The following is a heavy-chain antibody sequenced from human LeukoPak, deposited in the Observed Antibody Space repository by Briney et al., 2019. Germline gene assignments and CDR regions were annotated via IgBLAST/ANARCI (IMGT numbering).Heavy chain of an antibody. CDR3: ARGGTYYDILTGYYLAGDYFDY. V-gene: IGHV3-48*04. J-gene: IGHJ4*02. D-gene: IGHD3-9*01. Sequence: PGGSLRLSCAASGFTFSSYSMNWVRQAPGKGLEWVSYISSSSSTIYYADSVKGRFTISRDNAKNSLYLQMNSLRAEDTAVYYCARGGTYYDILTGYYLAGDYFDYWGQGTLVTVSS. CDR2: ISSSSSTI. CDR1: GFTFSSYS.